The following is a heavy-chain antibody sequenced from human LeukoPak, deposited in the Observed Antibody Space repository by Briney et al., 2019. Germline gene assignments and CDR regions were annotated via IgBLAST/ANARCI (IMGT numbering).Heavy chain of an antibody. V-gene: IGHV3-7*01. CDR1: GFTFSSYW. CDR2: IKQDGSEK. Sequence: GGSLRLSCAASGFTFSSYWMSWVRQAPGEGLEWVANIKQDGSEKYYVDSVKGRFTISRDNAKNSLYLQMNSLRAEDTAVYYCARGRGSGWYGSDNWFDPWGQGTLVTVSS. J-gene: IGHJ5*02. CDR3: ARGRGSGWYGSDNWFDP. D-gene: IGHD6-19*01.